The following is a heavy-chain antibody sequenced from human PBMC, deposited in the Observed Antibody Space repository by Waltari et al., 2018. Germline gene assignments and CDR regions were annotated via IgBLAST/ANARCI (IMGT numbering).Heavy chain of an antibody. CDR3: ARDPLGGVIVYYYYYGMDV. V-gene: IGHV1-69-2*01. Sequence: VQLVQSGNEVKKPGAAVKISCKVSGYNFTDYYMHWVEQDPGKGLEWMGLVDPEDGETIYAEKFQCRVTITADTSTDTAYMELSSLRSEDTAVYYCARDPLGGVIVYYYYYGMDVWGQGTTVTVSS. CDR1: GYNFTDYY. J-gene: IGHJ6*02. D-gene: IGHD3-16*01. CDR2: VDPEDGET.